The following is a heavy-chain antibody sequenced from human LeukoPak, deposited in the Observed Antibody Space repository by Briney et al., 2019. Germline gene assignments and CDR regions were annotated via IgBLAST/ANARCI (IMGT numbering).Heavy chain of an antibody. CDR3: ARDRYYYDSSGYANDAFDI. J-gene: IGHJ3*02. Sequence: GASVKVSCKASGYTFTGYYMHWVRQAPGQGLEWMGIINPSGGSTSYAQKFQGRVTMTRDTSTSTVYMELSSLRSEDTAVYYCARDRYYYDSSGYANDAFDIWGQGTMVTVSS. CDR2: INPSGGST. CDR1: GYTFTGYY. D-gene: IGHD3-22*01. V-gene: IGHV1-46*01.